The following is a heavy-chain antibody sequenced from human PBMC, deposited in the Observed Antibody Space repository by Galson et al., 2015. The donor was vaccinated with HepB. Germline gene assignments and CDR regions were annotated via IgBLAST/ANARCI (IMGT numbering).Heavy chain of an antibody. D-gene: IGHD3-10*01. CDR1: GFTFTSSA. Sequence: SCKASGFTFTSSAMQWVRQAPGKGLEWVGHFKSKTHVGTTDYAAPVKGRFTISRDDSKTTLYLQKTSLKTEDTAVYYCTTPQESFDHWGQGTLVTVSS. J-gene: IGHJ4*02. V-gene: IGHV3-15*07. CDR2: FKSKTHVGTT. CDR3: TTPQESFDH.